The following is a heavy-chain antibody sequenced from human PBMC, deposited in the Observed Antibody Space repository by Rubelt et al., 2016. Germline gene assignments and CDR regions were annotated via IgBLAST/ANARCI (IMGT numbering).Heavy chain of an antibody. D-gene: IGHD6-13*01. CDR3: ARHYSSTWANWFDP. J-gene: IGHJ5*02. CDR2: IYYSGST. V-gene: IGHV4-59*08. Sequence: GKGLEWIGYIYYSGSTNYNPSHKSRVTISVDTSKNQFSLKLSSVTAADTAVYYCARHYSSTWANWFDPWGQGTLVTVSP.